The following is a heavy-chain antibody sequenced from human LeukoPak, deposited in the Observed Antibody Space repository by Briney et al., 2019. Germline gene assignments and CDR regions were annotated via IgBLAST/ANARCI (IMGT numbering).Heavy chain of an antibody. D-gene: IGHD6-19*01. CDR1: GFTFSDYS. J-gene: IGHJ2*01. CDR3: ARGSGPNSYWYFDL. Sequence: GGSLRLSCTSSGFTFSDYSLNWVRQAPGKELEWIASVGGTSAYIYYADSVRGRFTISRDNAENSVYLLMNSLSAKDTSVYYCARGSGPNSYWYFDLWGRGTLVTVSS. V-gene: IGHV3-21*01. CDR2: VGGTSAYI.